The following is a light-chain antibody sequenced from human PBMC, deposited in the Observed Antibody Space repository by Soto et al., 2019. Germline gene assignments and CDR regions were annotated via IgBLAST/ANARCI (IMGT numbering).Light chain of an antibody. CDR1: QYIRTY. CDR2: AAS. CDR3: QQSYSSRM. V-gene: IGKV1-39*01. J-gene: IGKJ1*01. Sequence: DIQMTQSPSSLSASVGDRVTITCRASQYIRTYLNWYQQKPGKAPKVLIYAASSLQGGVPSRFNDRGSGTDFTLTISGLQPDDFATHYCQQSYSSRMFVQGTKVEVK.